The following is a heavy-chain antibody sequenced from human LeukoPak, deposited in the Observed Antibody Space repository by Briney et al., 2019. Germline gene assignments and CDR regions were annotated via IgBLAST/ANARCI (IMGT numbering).Heavy chain of an antibody. J-gene: IGHJ4*02. D-gene: IGHD2-15*01. Sequence: GGSPRLSCAASGFTFSSYAMSWVRQAPGKGLDWVSVISGGGDSTFYADSVKGRFTISRDNSKNTLYLQMTSLRVEDTAVYYCAKDLLSGGNCYSIFHYWGQGTLVTVSS. CDR3: AKDLLSGGNCYSIFHY. V-gene: IGHV3-23*01. CDR2: ISGGGDST. CDR1: GFTFSSYA.